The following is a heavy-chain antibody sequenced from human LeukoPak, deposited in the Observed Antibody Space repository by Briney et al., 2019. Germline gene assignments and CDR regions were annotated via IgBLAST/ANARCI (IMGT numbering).Heavy chain of an antibody. CDR2: ISSSSSYL. J-gene: IGHJ6*02. V-gene: IGHV3-21*01. CDR3: AKDQTGYCSSTSCSGMDV. CDR1: GFSSSTYS. Sequence: PGGSLRLSCVVSGFSSSTYSMNWVRQAPGKGLEWVSSISSSSSYLYYADSMKGRFTISRDNTKNSLLLQMNNLRAEDTAVYYCAKDQTGYCSSTSCSGMDVWGQGTTVTVSS. D-gene: IGHD2-2*01.